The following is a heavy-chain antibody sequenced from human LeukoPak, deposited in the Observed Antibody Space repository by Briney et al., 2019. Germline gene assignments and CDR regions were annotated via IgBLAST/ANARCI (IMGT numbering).Heavy chain of an antibody. J-gene: IGHJ4*02. CDR3: ARHAALLRYFDWLPTTHYFDY. CDR1: GYSISSGHY. D-gene: IGHD3-9*01. Sequence: SETLSLTCSVSGYSISSGHYWGWIRQPPGKGLEWIGTIYESGNTYYNPSLKSRVTISVDTSKNQFSLKLSSVTAADTAVYYCARHAALLRYFDWLPTTHYFDYWGQGTLVTVSS. CDR2: IYESGNT. V-gene: IGHV4-38-2*01.